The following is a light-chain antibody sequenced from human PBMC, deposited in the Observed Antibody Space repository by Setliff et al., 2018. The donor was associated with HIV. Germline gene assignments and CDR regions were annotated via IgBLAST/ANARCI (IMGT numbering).Light chain of an antibody. J-gene: IGLJ2*01. CDR3: QSYDNSPSPYVG. V-gene: IGLV1-40*01. Sequence: QSVLTQPPSESGAPGQRVTISCTGSSSNIGAGHDVHWYRQLPVTAPKLLIYGSTNRPSGVPDRFSGSKSGTSASLAITGLQAEDEADYYCQSYDNSPSPYVGVGGGTK. CDR1: SSNIGAGHD. CDR2: GST.